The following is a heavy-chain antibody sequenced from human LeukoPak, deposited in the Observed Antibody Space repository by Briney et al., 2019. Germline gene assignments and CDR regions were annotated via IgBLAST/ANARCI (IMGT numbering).Heavy chain of an antibody. CDR1: GFTFDDYG. Sequence: PGGSLRLSCAASGFTFDDYGMSWARQAPGKGLEWVSGINWDAGSTGYADSVKGRFTISRDNAKNFLYLQMNSLRAEDTALYYCARTVSSAGWSDDAFDIWGQGTMVTVSS. J-gene: IGHJ3*02. CDR3: ARTVSSAGWSDDAFDI. CDR2: INWDAGST. V-gene: IGHV3-20*04. D-gene: IGHD6-19*01.